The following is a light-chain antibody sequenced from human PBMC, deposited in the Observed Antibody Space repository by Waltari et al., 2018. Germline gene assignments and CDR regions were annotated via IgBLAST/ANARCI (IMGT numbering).Light chain of an antibody. Sequence: VLIKLTSLSASAGVSASLTGTLVSHIDVRFIRRYWYQQGPGSPPQFLLKNKPDSTIQLGSGVPSRFSASKDTSANAFILRISGIQSEDEADYYCMILYNNAVVFGGGTNLTVL. CDR3: MILYNNAVV. J-gene: IGLJ3*02. CDR2: NKPDSTI. CDR1: SHIDVRFIR. V-gene: IGLV5-45*02.